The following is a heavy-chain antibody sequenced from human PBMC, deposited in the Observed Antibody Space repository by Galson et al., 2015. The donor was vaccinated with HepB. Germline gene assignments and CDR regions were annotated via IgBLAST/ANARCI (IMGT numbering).Heavy chain of an antibody. J-gene: IGHJ6*02. CDR2: IYSGGTT. V-gene: IGHV3-66*01. CDR3: ARDLVDYYGMDV. CDR1: GFTVSSSY. Sequence: SLRLSCAASGFTVSSSYMSWVRQAPGKGLQWVSIIYSGGTTYYADSVKGRFTISRDNSKNTLYLQMNSLGVEDTAVYYCARDLVDYYGMDVWGQGTTVTVSS. D-gene: IGHD2-2*01.